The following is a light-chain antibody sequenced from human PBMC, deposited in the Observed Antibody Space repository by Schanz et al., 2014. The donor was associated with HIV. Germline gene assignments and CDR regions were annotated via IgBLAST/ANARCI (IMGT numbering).Light chain of an antibody. CDR1: QSVSTTY. V-gene: IGKV3-20*01. CDR3: QPYGSS. J-gene: IGKJ3*01. CDR2: GAS. Sequence: EIVLTQSPGTLSLSPGERATLSCRASQSVSTTYLAWYQQRPGQAPRLLIYGASSRATGIPDRFSGSGSGTDFTLTISRLEPEDFAVYYCQPYGSSFGPGTKVEIK.